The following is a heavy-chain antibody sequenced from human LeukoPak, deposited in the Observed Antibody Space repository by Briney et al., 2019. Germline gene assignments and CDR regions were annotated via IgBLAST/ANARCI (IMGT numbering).Heavy chain of an antibody. Sequence: GGSLRLSCAASGFTFSGHNMNWVRQAPGKGLEWISFDSVSSGTIYYADSVNGRFRISRDNAKSSLDLEMNSLRAEDTAVYYCARAMSTFGGVRNYFDTWGQGTLVTVSS. CDR2: DSVSSGTI. CDR1: GFTFSGHN. D-gene: IGHD3-16*01. J-gene: IGHJ4*02. V-gene: IGHV3-48*04. CDR3: ARAMSTFGGVRNYFDT.